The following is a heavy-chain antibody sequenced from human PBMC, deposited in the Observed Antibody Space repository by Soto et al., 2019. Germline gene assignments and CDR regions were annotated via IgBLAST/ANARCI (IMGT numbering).Heavy chain of an antibody. CDR3: AKDLRLYSSSWYGAFDI. V-gene: IGHV3-30*18. CDR1: GFTFSSYG. Sequence: GGSLRLSCAASGFTFSSYGMHWVRQAPGKGLEWVAVISYDGSNKYYADSVKGRFTISRDNSKNTLYLQMNSLRAEDTAVYYCAKDLRLYSSSWYGAFDIWGQGTMVTVSS. D-gene: IGHD6-13*01. CDR2: ISYDGSNK. J-gene: IGHJ3*02.